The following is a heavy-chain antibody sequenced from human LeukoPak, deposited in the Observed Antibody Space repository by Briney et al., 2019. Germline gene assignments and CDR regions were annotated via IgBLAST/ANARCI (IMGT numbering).Heavy chain of an antibody. CDR1: GFTFSSYA. CDR3: AKAIAATGRWWIFDY. J-gene: IGHJ4*02. Sequence: GGSLRLSCAASGFTFSSYAMSWVRQAPGKGLEWVSTISGSGTSTYYTDSVKGRFTISRDNPKNAQYLQMNSLRAEDTAVYYCAKAIAATGRWWIFDYWGQGTLVTVSS. CDR2: ISGSGTST. D-gene: IGHD6-13*01. V-gene: IGHV3-23*01.